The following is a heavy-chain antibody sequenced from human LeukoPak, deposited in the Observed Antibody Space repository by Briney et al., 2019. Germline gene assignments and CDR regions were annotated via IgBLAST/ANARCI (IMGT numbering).Heavy chain of an antibody. Sequence: GGSLRLSCAASGFTFSSYEMNWVHQAPGKGLEWVSYISRSGSIIYYADSVKGRFTISRDNAKNSLYLQMNSLRAEDTAVYYCARDLGMTDGDYVSYFDYWGQGTLVTVSS. D-gene: IGHD4-17*01. J-gene: IGHJ4*02. V-gene: IGHV3-48*03. CDR2: ISRSGSII. CDR1: GFTFSSYE. CDR3: ARDLGMTDGDYVSYFDY.